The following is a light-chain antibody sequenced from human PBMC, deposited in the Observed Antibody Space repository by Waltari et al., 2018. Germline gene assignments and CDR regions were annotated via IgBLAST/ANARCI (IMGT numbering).Light chain of an antibody. V-gene: IGLV2-14*03. CDR1: SSDVGGYNY. J-gene: IGLJ1*01. CDR3: NSFTSGGTYV. Sequence: QSALTQPASVSGSPGQSITISCTGTSSDVGGYNYVSWYQQHPGNAPKLMIYDVNKRPSGVSNRFSGSKSGNTASLTISGLQAEDEADYYCNSFTSGGTYVFGTGTKVTVL. CDR2: DVN.